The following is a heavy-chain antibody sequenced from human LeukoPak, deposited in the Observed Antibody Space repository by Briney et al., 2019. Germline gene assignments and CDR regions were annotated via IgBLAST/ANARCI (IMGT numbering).Heavy chain of an antibody. CDR1: GGSISGFY. J-gene: IGHJ4*02. V-gene: IGHV4-59*01. CDR3: ARDYSKGGGFDF. Sequence: SETPSLTCTVSGGSISGFYWSWIRQPPGKGLEWIGYMDKSGSTTYNSSLKSRVTISVDTSKNQFSLKLSPVTAADTAVYYCARDYSKGGGFDFWGQGTLVTVSS. CDR2: MDKSGST. D-gene: IGHD4-11*01.